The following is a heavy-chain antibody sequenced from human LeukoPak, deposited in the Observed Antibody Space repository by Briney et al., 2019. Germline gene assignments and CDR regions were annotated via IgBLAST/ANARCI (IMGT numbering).Heavy chain of an antibody. CDR3: AREMYSSSWYRLPSRYYGMDV. CDR1: GFTFSSHA. V-gene: IGHV3-23*01. J-gene: IGHJ6*02. D-gene: IGHD6-13*01. Sequence: QTGGSLRLSCAASGFTFSSHAMNWVRQAPGKGLEWVSGIYGNAGRTFYADSVKGRFTMSRDNSKNTLYLQMDSLRAEDTAMYYCAREMYSSSWYRLPSRYYGMDVWGQGTTVTVSS. CDR2: IYGNAGRT.